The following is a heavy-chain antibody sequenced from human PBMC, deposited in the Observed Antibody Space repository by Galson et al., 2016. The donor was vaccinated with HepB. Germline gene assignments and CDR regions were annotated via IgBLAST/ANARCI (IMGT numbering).Heavy chain of an antibody. Sequence: SLRLSCAVSGFTFSDYDMHWVRQGTGESLEWVATMGPAGDKYYPGSVKGRFTVSRESAKNSLYLQMDSLRAGDSGVYYCVSGPHWNHAYWGQGTLVTVSS. V-gene: IGHV3-13*01. D-gene: IGHD1-1*01. CDR1: GFTFSDYD. CDR3: VSGPHWNHAY. J-gene: IGHJ4*02. CDR2: MGPAGDK.